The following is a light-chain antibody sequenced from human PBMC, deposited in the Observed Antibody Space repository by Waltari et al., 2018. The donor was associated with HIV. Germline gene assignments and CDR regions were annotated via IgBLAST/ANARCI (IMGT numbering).Light chain of an antibody. V-gene: IGKV1-39*01. CDR1: QSISTY. CDR3: QQSYITPPLT. Sequence: DIQMTQSPSSLSASVGDRVTIPCRASQSISTYLNWYQHKPGKAPNLLIYAASSLQSGVPLRFSGSGSGTDFTLTISSLQPEDFATYYCQQSYITPPLTFGGGTKVEIK. J-gene: IGKJ4*01. CDR2: AAS.